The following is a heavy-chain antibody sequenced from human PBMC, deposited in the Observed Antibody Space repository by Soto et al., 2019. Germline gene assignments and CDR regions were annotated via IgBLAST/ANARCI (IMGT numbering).Heavy chain of an antibody. V-gene: IGHV3-48*03. Sequence: GGSLRLSCGASGFTFSSYEMNWVRQAPGKGLEWVSYISTSGITIYYADSVKGRFTISRDNAKNSLYLQMNSLRAEDTAVYYCVRDKAYYDSSGHLMGYWGQGTLVTVSS. J-gene: IGHJ4*02. CDR2: ISTSGITI. CDR3: VRDKAYYDSSGHLMGY. D-gene: IGHD3-22*01. CDR1: GFTFSSYE.